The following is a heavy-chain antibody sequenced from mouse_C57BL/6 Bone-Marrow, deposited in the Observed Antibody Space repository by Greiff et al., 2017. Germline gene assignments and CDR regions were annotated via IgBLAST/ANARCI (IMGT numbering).Heavy chain of an antibody. J-gene: IGHJ2*01. CDR3: ARDITTVVANFDY. D-gene: IGHD1-1*01. CDR2: IYPGSGST. V-gene: IGHV1-55*01. CDR1: GYTFTSYW. Sequence: VKLQQPGAELVKPGASVKMSCKASGYTFTSYWITWVKQRPGQGLEWIGDIYPGSGSTNYNEKFKSKATLTVDTSSSTAYMQLSSLTSEDSAVYYCARDITTVVANFDYWGQGTTLTVSS.